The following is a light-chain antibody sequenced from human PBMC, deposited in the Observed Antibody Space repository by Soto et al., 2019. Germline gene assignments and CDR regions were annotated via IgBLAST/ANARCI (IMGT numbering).Light chain of an antibody. Sequence: DIQMTQSPSTLSASVGDRVTITCRASQSISSWLAWYQQKPGKAPKLLIYDASSLESGVPSWFSGSGSGTEFTLTISSLQPDDFATYYGQQYNSYWTFGQGTKVEIK. CDR1: QSISSW. CDR3: QQYNSYWT. J-gene: IGKJ1*01. CDR2: DAS. V-gene: IGKV1-5*01.